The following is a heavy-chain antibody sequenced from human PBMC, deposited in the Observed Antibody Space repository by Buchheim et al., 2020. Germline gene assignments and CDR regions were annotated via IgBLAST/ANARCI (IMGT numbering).Heavy chain of an antibody. CDR3: ARSMVRGPSRLHYYGMDV. V-gene: IGHV3-33*01. Sequence: QVQLVDSGGGVVQPGRSLRLSCAASGFTFSSXGMHWVRQAPGKGLEWVAVIWYDGSNKYYADSVKGRFXIHRDNSKNTLSLQMNSLRAEDTAVYYCARSMVRGPSRLHYYGMDVWGQGTT. CDR1: GFTFSSXG. CDR2: IWYDGSNK. D-gene: IGHD3-10*01. J-gene: IGHJ6*02.